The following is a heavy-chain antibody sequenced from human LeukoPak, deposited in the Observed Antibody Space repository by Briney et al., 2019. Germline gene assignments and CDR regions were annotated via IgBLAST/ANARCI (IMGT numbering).Heavy chain of an antibody. V-gene: IGHV4-39*07. J-gene: IGHJ6*03. CDR2: IYYSGST. D-gene: IGHD3-10*01. CDR3: ARGLFSGPYYYYYMDV. Sequence: PSETLSLTCIVSGGSISSNSYYWGWIRQPPGKGLEWIGSIYYSGSTYYNPSLKSRVTISVDTSKNQFSLKLRSVTAADTAVYYCARGLFSGPYYYYYMDVWGKGTTVTISS. CDR1: GGSISSNSYY.